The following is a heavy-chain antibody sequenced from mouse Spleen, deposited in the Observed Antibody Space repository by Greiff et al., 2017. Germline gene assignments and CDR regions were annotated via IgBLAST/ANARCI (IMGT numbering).Heavy chain of an antibody. CDR2: INSNGGST. CDR1: GFTFSSYG. J-gene: IGHJ3*01. CDR3: ARDSGAY. D-gene: IGHD1-3*01. V-gene: IGHV5-6-3*01. Sequence: EVQRVESGGGLVQPGGSLKLSCAASGFTFSSYGMSWVRQTPDKRLELVATINSNGGSTYYPDSVKGRFTISRDNAKNTLYLQMSSLKSEDTAMYYCARDSGAYWGQGTLVTVSA.